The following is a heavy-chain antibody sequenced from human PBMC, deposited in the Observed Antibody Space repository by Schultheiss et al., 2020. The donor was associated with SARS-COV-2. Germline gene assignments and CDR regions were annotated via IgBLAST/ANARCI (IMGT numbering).Heavy chain of an antibody. CDR2: INHSGST. J-gene: IGHJ6*02. CDR1: GGSFSGYY. Sequence: SQTLSLTCAVYGGSFSGYYWSWIRQPPGKGLEWIGEINHSGSTNYNPSLKSRVTISVDTSKNQFSLKLSSVTAADTAVYYCARDRGYYGMDVWGQGTTVTVSS. V-gene: IGHV4-34*01. CDR3: ARDRGYYGMDV.